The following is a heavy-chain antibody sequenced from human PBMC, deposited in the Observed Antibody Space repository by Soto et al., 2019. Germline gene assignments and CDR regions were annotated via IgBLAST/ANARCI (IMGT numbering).Heavy chain of an antibody. CDR2: IIPIFGTA. V-gene: IGHV1-69*13. Sequence: ASVKVSCKASGGTFSSYAISWVRQAPGQGLEWMGGIIPIFGTANYAQKFQGRVTITADESTSTAYMELSSLRSEDTAVYYCARRGPIAAANYYGMDVWGQGTTVTVS. CDR1: GGTFSSYA. D-gene: IGHD6-13*01. J-gene: IGHJ6*02. CDR3: ARRGPIAAANYYGMDV.